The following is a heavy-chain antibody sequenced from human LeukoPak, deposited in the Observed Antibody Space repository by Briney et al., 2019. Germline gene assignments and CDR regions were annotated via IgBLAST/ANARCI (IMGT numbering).Heavy chain of an antibody. CDR1: GFIVSSTY. D-gene: IGHD1-26*01. V-gene: IGHV3-30*02. Sequence: PGGSLRLSCAASGFIVSSTYMNWVRQAPGKGLEWLAFVRFDGRETFYADSVQGRFTISRDNSNNILYLQMNSLRPEDTAVYYCARDGGSGRYVYWGQGSLVTVSS. CDR2: VRFDGRET. CDR3: ARDGGSGRYVY. J-gene: IGHJ4*02.